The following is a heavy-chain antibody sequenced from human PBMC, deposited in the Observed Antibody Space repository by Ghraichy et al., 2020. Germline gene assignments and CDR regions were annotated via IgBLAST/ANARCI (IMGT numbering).Heavy chain of an antibody. V-gene: IGHV4-39*01. CDR3: ARRTTVVNPYFDY. J-gene: IGHJ4*02. D-gene: IGHD4-23*01. CDR2: IYYSGST. CDR1: GGSISSSSYY. Sequence: SETLSLTCTVSGGSISSSSYYWGWIRQPPGKGLEWIGSIYYSGSTYYNPSLKSRVTISVDTSKNQFSLKLSSVTAADTAVYYCARRTTVVNPYFDYWGQGTLVTVSS.